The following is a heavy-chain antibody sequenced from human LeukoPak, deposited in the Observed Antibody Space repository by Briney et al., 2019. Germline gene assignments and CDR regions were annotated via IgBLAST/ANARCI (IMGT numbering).Heavy chain of an antibody. CDR2: IYSDGST. Sequence: SGGSLRLSCAASGFTFDDYGMSWVRQAPGKGLEWVSVIYSDGSTYYADSVKGRFTISRDNSKNTLYLQMNSLRAEDTAVYYCAREGQSVQRYFYMDVWGKGTTVTISS. V-gene: IGHV3-66*01. CDR3: AREGQSVQRYFYMDV. J-gene: IGHJ6*03. CDR1: GFTFDDYG.